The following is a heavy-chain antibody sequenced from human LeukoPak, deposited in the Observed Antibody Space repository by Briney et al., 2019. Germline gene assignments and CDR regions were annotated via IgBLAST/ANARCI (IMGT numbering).Heavy chain of an antibody. CDR3: AKDQLEILLWFGEIFDY. V-gene: IGHV3-30*02. CDR2: IRYDGSNK. CDR1: GFTFSSYG. Sequence: GGSLRLSCAASGFTFSSYGMHWVRQAPGKGLEWVAFIRYDGSNKYYADSVKGRFTISRDNSKNTLYLQMNSLRAEDTAVYYCAKDQLEILLWFGEIFDYWGQGTLVTVSS. D-gene: IGHD3-10*01. J-gene: IGHJ4*02.